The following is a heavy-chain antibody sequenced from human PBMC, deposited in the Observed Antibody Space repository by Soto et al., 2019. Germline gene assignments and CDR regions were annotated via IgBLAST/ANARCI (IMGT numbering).Heavy chain of an antibody. Sequence: EVQLLESGGDLVQPGGSLRLSCAASGFTFSNHAMSWARQAPGKGLEWVSSISSSGSNTYYADSVKGRFTISRDNSKNTLYLEMNSPGVAATAVYYCAKKVISSGSSTMAYEYLGQGTQVTVSP. V-gene: IGHV3-23*01. J-gene: IGHJ4*02. CDR3: AKKVISSGSSTMAYEY. CDR1: GFTFSNHA. D-gene: IGHD3-22*01. CDR2: ISSSGSNT.